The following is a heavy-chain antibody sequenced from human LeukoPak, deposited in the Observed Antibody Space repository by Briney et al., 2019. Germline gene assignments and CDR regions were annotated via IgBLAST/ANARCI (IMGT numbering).Heavy chain of an antibody. Sequence: GGSLRLSCAASGFTVSSNYMSWVRQAPGKGLEWVSVIYSGGSTYYADSVKGRFTISRDNSKNTLYLQMNSLRAEDTAVYYCARGRRAVVKGPNYYYYGMDVWGQGTTVTVSS. V-gene: IGHV3-53*01. CDR1: GFTVSSNY. J-gene: IGHJ6*02. CDR2: IYSGGST. D-gene: IGHD4-23*01. CDR3: ARGRRAVVKGPNYYYYGMDV.